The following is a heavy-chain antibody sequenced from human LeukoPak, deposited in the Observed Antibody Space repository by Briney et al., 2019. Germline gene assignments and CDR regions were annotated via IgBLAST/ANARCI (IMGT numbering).Heavy chain of an antibody. D-gene: IGHD6-6*01. CDR3: ARDGRPSIAARRSGLPDY. CDR2: INPNSGGT. J-gene: IGHJ4*02. Sequence: ASVKVSCKASGCTFTGYYMHWVRQAPGQGLEWMGWINPNSGGTNYAQKFQGRVTMTRDTSTSTVYMELSSLRSEDTAVYYCARDGRPSIAARRSGLPDYWGQGTLVTVSS. CDR1: GCTFTGYY. V-gene: IGHV1-2*02.